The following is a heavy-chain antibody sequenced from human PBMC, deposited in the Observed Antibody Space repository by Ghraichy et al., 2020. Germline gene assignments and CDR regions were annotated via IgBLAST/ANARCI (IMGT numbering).Heavy chain of an antibody. CDR3: AREQSSGWYRWFDP. J-gene: IGHJ5*02. CDR2: ISSSSTYI. CDR1: GFTFSSYS. Sequence: GGSLRLSCAASGFTFSSYSMNWVRQAPGKGLEWVSSISSSSTYIYYADSVKGRFTVSRDNAKNSLYLQMNSLRAEDTAVYYCAREQSSGWYRWFDPWGQGNLVTVSS. D-gene: IGHD6-19*01. V-gene: IGHV3-21*01.